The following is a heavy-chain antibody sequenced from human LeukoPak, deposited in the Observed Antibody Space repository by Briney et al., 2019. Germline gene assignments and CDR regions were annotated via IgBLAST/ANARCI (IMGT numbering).Heavy chain of an antibody. J-gene: IGHJ4*02. CDR1: GFTFSSYW. CDR3: ARGGSRSWDN. V-gene: IGHV3-7*01. CDR2: IKPDGSEK. Sequence: PGGSLRLSCVACGFTFSSYWMNWVGQAPAKGVAGVAIIKPDGSEKFYADSVRGRFTISRDNAKNSLYLQMNSLRADDTAVYYCARGGSRSWDNWGQGTLVTVSS.